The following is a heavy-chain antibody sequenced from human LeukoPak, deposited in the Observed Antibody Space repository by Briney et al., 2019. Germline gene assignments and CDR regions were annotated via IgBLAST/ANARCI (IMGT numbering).Heavy chain of an antibody. V-gene: IGHV3-21*04. CDR2: IISSSSYV. CDR1: GFPFSSYS. CDR3: ANLQQALFIVAKAFAI. J-gene: IGHJ3*02. Sequence: PGGSLTLSCAVSGFPFSSYSMNWVRQAPGKGLEWVSSIISSSSYVYYTASVKGRFTISRDNAKNSLYLQMNSLRAEDTAVYYCANLQQALFIVAKAFAIWGQGTMVTVSS. D-gene: IGHD3-16*02.